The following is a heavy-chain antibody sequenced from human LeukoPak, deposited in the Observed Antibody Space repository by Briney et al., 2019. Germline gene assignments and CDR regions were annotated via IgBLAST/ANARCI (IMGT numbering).Heavy chain of an antibody. J-gene: IGHJ3*02. V-gene: IGHV1-46*01. D-gene: IGHD2-8*01. CDR2: INPSGGST. CDR1: GYTFTSYY. CDR3: ARVRTNCTNGVCRLDAFDI. Sequence: ASVKVSCKASGYTFTSYYMHWVRQAPGQGLEWMGIINPSGGSTSYAQKFQGRVTMTRDMSTSTVYMEPSSLRSEDTAVYYCARVRTNCTNGVCRLDAFDIWGQGTMVTVSS.